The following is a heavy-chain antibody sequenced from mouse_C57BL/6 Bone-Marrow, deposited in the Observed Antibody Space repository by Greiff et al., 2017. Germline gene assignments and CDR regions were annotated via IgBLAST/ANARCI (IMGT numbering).Heavy chain of an antibody. CDR2: ILPSIGRT. CDR3: ARVPVTTVVRCYAMDY. V-gene: IGHV15-2*01. CDR1: DSEVFPIAY. D-gene: IGHD1-1*01. J-gene: IGHJ4*01. Sequence: QVQLQQSGSELRSPGSSVKLSCKDFDSEVFPIAYMSWVRQKPGHGFEWIGGILPSIGRTIYGEKFEDKATLDADTLSTTAYLELNSLTSEYSAIYSCARVPVTTVVRCYAMDYWGQGTSVTVSS.